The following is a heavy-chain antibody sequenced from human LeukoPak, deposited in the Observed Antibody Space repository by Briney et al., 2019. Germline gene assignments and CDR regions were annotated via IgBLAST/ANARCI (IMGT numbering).Heavy chain of an antibody. CDR1: GGSFSGYY. Sequence: PSETLSLTCAVYGGSFSGYYWSWIRQPPGKGLEWIGEINHSGSTNYNPSLKSRVTISVDTSKNQFSLKLSSVTAADTAVYYCARGHGYSSSWYEYYYYYYMDVWGKGTTVTVSS. CDR2: INHSGST. V-gene: IGHV4-34*01. J-gene: IGHJ6*03. D-gene: IGHD6-13*01. CDR3: ARGHGYSSSWYEYYYYYYMDV.